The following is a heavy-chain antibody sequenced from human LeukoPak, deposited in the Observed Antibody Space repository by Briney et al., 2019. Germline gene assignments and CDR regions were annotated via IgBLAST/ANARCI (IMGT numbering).Heavy chain of an antibody. V-gene: IGHV3-48*01. CDR2: ISSSGSTT. CDR1: GGSISSSN. J-gene: IGHJ4*02. CDR3: ARDLGWLHYED. D-gene: IGHD5-12*01. Sequence: GTLSLTCAVSGGSISSSNWWSWVRQPPGKGLEWVSYISSSGSTTYYADSVKGRFTVSRDNSKNTLYLQMNSLRADDTAIYYCARDLGWLHYEDWGQGILVTVSS.